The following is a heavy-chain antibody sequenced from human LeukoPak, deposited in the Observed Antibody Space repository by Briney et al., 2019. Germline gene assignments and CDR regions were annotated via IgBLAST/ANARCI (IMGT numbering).Heavy chain of an antibody. J-gene: IGHJ4*02. D-gene: IGHD2-15*01. V-gene: IGHV3-21*01. CDR2: ISSSSSYI. Sequence: PGGSLRLSSAASGFTFSSYSMNWVRQAPGKGLEWVSSISSSSSYIYYADSVKGRFTISRDNAKNTLYLQMNSLRAEDTAVYYCARDSPDCSGGSCYRYWGQGTLVTVSS. CDR3: ARDSPDCSGGSCYRY. CDR1: GFTFSSYS.